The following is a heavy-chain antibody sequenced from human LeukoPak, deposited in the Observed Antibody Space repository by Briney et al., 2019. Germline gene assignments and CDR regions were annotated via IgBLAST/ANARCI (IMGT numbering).Heavy chain of an antibody. CDR3: ARGRRLRSLSFPFDY. CDR2: IIPIFGTA. D-gene: IGHD5-12*01. J-gene: IGHJ4*02. Sequence: ASVKVSCKASGGTFSSYAISWVRQAPGQGLEWMGGIIPIFGTANYAQKFQSRVTITADESTSTAYMEPSSLRSEDTAVYYCARGRRLRSLSFPFDYWGQGTLVTVSS. CDR1: GGTFSSYA. V-gene: IGHV1-69*13.